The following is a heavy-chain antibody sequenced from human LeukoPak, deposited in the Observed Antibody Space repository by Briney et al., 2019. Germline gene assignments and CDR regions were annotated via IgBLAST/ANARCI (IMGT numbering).Heavy chain of an antibody. CDR2: ISGSGGST. D-gene: IGHD4-11*01. CDR3: AKDLHDYGNYVGWFDS. V-gene: IGHV3-23*01. J-gene: IGHJ5*01. CDR1: GFTFSSYA. Sequence: PGGSLRLSCAASGFTFSSYAMDWVRQAPEKGLEWVSAISGSGGSTYYADSVKGRFTISRDNSKTTLFLQMNSLRAEDTAVYYCAKDLHDYGNYVGWFDSWGQGTLVTVSS.